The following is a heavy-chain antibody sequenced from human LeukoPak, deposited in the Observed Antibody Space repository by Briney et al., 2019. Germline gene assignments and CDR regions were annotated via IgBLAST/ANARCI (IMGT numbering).Heavy chain of an antibody. V-gene: IGHV4-4*07. CDR2: IYSSGTT. D-gene: IGHD3-16*01. CDR1: GGSISRYT. Sequence: PSETLSLTCTVSGGSISRYTWSWTRQPAGMRLEWIGRIYSSGTTNYNPSFESRVTMSVDTSKNQFYLKLTSVTAADTAVYYCARETYNDAWYGDLWGQGSLVTVSS. J-gene: IGHJ5*02. CDR3: ARETYNDAWYGDL.